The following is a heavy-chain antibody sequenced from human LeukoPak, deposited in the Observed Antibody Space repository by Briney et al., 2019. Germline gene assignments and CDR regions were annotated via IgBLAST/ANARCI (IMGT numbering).Heavy chain of an antibody. J-gene: IGHJ6*02. CDR1: GFTVSSNY. D-gene: IGHD5-24*01. CDR2: IYSGGST. CDR3: ARARGWLQLQGMDV. Sequence: PGGSLRLSCAASGFTVSSNYMSWVRQAPGKGLEWVSVIYSGGSTYYADSVKGRFTISRDNSKNTLYLQMNSLRAEDTAVYYCARARGWLQLQGMDVWGQGTTVTVSS. V-gene: IGHV3-53*01.